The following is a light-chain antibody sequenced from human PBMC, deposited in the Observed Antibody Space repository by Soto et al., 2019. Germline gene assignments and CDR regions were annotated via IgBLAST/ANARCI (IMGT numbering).Light chain of an antibody. V-gene: IGLV2-8*01. CDR1: SSDVGGYDF. CDR3: SSYAGNRHFYV. J-gene: IGLJ1*01. CDR2: EVT. Sequence: VLTQPPSASGSPGQSVAISCTGTSSDVGGYDFVSWYQQHPGKAPRLVIYEVTKRPSGIADRFSGSKSGNTASLTVSGLQAEDEADYYCSSYAGNRHFYVFGTGTKVTVL.